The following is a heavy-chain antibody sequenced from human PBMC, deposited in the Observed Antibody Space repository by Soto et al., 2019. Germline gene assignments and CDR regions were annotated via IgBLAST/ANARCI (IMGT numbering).Heavy chain of an antibody. CDR1: GFTFSNAW. J-gene: IGHJ4*02. D-gene: IGHD5-12*01. Sequence: EVQLVESGGGLVKPGGSLRLSCAASGFTFSNAWMTWVRQAPGKGLEWVGRVKSKTDGGTIDYAAPVKDRFTISRDDSKNTLHLQINSLKTEDPAVYYCIGTYSGSSMRFDYWGQGTLVTVST. CDR3: IGTYSGSSMRFDY. CDR2: VKSKTDGGTI. V-gene: IGHV3-15*01.